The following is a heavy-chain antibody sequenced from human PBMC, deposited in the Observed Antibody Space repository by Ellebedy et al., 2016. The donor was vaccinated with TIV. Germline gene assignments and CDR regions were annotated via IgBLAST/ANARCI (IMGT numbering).Heavy chain of an antibody. CDR1: GGSISSGDYY. CDR3: ARDNGITGVTNEDNWFDP. Sequence: SETLSLXXFVSGGSISSGDYYWSWIRQPPGKGLEWIGSIYYSVSTSYNPSLKSRLSISIDTSKNQFSLNLSSVTAADTAVYYCARDNGITGVTNEDNWFDPWGQGTLVTVSS. CDR2: IYYSVST. D-gene: IGHD2-21*02. V-gene: IGHV4-30-4*01. J-gene: IGHJ5*02.